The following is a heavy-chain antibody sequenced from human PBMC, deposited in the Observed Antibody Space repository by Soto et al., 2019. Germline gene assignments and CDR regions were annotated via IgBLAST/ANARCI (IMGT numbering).Heavy chain of an antibody. Sequence: PGESLKICCKASGYIIKNYWIGWVRQMPGQGLEWMGIIFPDDSDTRYSPSFQGHVTISVDKSISTAYVQWSSLKASDSAIYYCFRGGVTSRTFDYWGQGTLVTVSS. V-gene: IGHV5-51*01. J-gene: IGHJ4*02. CDR1: GYIIKNYW. CDR2: IFPDDSDT. D-gene: IGHD3-16*01. CDR3: FRGGVTSRTFDY.